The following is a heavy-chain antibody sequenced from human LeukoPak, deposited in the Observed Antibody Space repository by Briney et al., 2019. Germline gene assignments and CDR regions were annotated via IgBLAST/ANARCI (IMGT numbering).Heavy chain of an antibody. CDR1: GFTFSSYA. Sequence: PGGSLRLSCAASGFTFSSYAMSWVRQAPVKGLEWGSAISGSGGSTYYADSVKGRFTISRDNSKNTLYLQMNSLRAEDTAVYYCAKKRYQLLSHFDYWGQGTLVTVSS. D-gene: IGHD2-2*01. V-gene: IGHV3-23*01. CDR3: AKKRYQLLSHFDY. J-gene: IGHJ4*02. CDR2: ISGSGGST.